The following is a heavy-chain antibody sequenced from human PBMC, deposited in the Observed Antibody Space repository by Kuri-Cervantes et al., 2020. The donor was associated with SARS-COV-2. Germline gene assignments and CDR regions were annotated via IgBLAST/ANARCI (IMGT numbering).Heavy chain of an antibody. CDR3: ARAPIYCSSTSCYGAYGMDV. D-gene: IGHD2-2*01. CDR2: IKQDGSEK. CDR1: GFTFSSYW. Sequence: GGSLRLSCAASGFTFSSYWTSWVRQAPGKGLEWVANIKQDGSEKYYVDSVKGRFTISRDNAKNSLYLQMNSLRAEDTAVYYCARAPIYCSSTSCYGAYGMDVWGQGTTVTVSS. V-gene: IGHV3-7*05. J-gene: IGHJ6*02.